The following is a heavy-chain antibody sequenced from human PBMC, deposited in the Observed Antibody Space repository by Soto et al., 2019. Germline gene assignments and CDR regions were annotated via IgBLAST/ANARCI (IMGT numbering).Heavy chain of an antibody. V-gene: IGHV1-69*01. CDR3: ARLDYSNHGMGLDY. CDR1: GGTFSSYA. Sequence: QVQLVQSGAEVKKPGSSAKVSCKASGGTFSSYAISWVRQAPGQGLEWMGGIIPIFGTANYAQKFQGRVTITADESTSTAYMELSSRRSEDTAVYYCARLDYSNHGMGLDYWCQGTLVTVSS. J-gene: IGHJ4*02. CDR2: IIPIFGTA. D-gene: IGHD4-4*01.